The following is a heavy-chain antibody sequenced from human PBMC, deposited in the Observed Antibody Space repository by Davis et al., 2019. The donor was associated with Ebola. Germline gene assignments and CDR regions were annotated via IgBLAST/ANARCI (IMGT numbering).Heavy chain of an antibody. J-gene: IGHJ4*02. Sequence: PGGSLRLSCAVYGGSFSGYYWSWIRQPPGKGLEWIGEINHSGSTNYNPSLKSRVTISVDTSKNQFSLKLSSVTAADTAVYYCARGGSSSHDYWGQGTLVTVSS. D-gene: IGHD6-13*01. CDR2: INHSGST. CDR1: GGSFSGYY. V-gene: IGHV4-34*01. CDR3: ARGGSSSHDY.